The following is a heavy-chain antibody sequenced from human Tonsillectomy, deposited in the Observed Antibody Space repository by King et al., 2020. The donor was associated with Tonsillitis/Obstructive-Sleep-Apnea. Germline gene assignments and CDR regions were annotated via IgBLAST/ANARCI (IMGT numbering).Heavy chain of an antibody. Sequence: VQLVESGGGVVRPGGSLRLSCAASGFTFDDYGMSWVRQAPGKGLEWVSGINWNGGSTGYADSVKGRFTITRDNAKNSLYLQMNSLRAEDTALYYCARDEGRSYYYYYYMDVWGKGTTVTVSS. CDR1: GFTFDDYG. J-gene: IGHJ6*03. CDR3: ARDEGRSYYYYYYMDV. V-gene: IGHV3-20*04. CDR2: INWNGGST.